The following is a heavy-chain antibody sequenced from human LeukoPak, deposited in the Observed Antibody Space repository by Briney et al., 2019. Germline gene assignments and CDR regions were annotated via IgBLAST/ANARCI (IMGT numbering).Heavy chain of an antibody. CDR2: INPNSGGT. J-gene: IGHJ4*02. CDR1: GYTFTGYY. Sequence: GASVKVSCKASGYTFTGYYFHWVRQAPGQGLEWMGWINPNSGGTNYAQKFQGRVTMTRDTSSSTVYMELSRLTSDDTAVYYCARDSTMAGPEGIDYWGQGTLVTDSS. D-gene: IGHD5-24*01. V-gene: IGHV1-2*02. CDR3: ARDSTMAGPEGIDY.